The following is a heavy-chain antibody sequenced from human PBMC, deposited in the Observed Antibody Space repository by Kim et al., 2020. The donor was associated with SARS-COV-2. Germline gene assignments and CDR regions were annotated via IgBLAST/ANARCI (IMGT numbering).Heavy chain of an antibody. CDR2: IYYSGST. V-gene: IGHV4-39*01. CDR3: ARRTGSGWYGGSAFDI. Sequence: SETLSLTCTVSGGSISSSSYYWGWIRQPPGKGLEWIGSIYYSGSTYYNPSLKSRVTISVDTSKNQFSLKLSSVTAADTAVYYCARRTGSGWYGGSAFDIWGQETMVTVSS. J-gene: IGHJ3*02. D-gene: IGHD6-19*01. CDR1: GGSISSSSYY.